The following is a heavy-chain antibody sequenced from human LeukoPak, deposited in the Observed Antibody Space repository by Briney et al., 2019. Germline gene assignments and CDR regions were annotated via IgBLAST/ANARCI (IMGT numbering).Heavy chain of an antibody. V-gene: IGHV1-18*01. D-gene: IGHD3-3*01. CDR1: GYTFTSYG. CDR3: ARELRFLEWLSPLDY. Sequence: ASVKVSCKASGYTFTSYGISWGRQAPGQGLEWMGWISAYNGNTNYAQKLQGRVTMTTDTSTSTAYMELSSLRSEDTAVYYCARELRFLEWLSPLDYWGQGTLVTVSS. CDR2: ISAYNGNT. J-gene: IGHJ4*02.